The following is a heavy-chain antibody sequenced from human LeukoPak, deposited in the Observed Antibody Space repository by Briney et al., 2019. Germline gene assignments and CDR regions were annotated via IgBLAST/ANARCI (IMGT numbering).Heavy chain of an antibody. J-gene: IGHJ3*02. D-gene: IGHD3-3*01. CDR3: ANTGRITIFGVVITPHAFDI. CDR2: ISGSGGST. V-gene: IGHV3-23*01. Sequence: GGSLRLSCAASGFTFSSYAMSWVRQAPGKGLEWFSAISGSGGSTYYADSVKGRFTISRDNSKNTLYLQMNSLRAEDTAVYYCANTGRITIFGVVITPHAFDIWGQGTMVTVSS. CDR1: GFTFSSYA.